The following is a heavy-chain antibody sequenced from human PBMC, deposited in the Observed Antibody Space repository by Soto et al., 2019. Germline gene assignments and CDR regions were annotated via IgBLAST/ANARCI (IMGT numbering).Heavy chain of an antibody. CDR1: GFTFSSYG. V-gene: IGHV3-30*18. D-gene: IGHD5-18*01. CDR2: ISYDGSNK. Sequence: QVQLVESGGGVVQPGRSLRLSCAASGFTFSSYGMHWVRQAPGKGLEWVAVISYDGSNKYYADSVKGRFTISRDNSKNTLYLQMNSLRAEDTAVYYCAKDHADTAMLYYYYYGMDVW. J-gene: IGHJ6*01. CDR3: AKDHADTAMLYYYYYGMDV.